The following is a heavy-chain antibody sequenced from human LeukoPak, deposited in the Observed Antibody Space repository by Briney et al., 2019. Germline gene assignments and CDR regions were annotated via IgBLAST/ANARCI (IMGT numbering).Heavy chain of an antibody. CDR1: GFTFSSYW. D-gene: IGHD1-1*01. V-gene: IGHV3-74*01. CDR2: IHSDGSST. Sequence: GGSLRLXCAASGFTFSSYWMHWVRQAPGKGLEWVSRIHSDGSSTSYADFVKGRFTISRDNAKNTLYLQMNSLRAEDTAVYYCARDKPGSHYYVDVWGKGTTVTVSS. CDR3: ARDKPGSHYYVDV. J-gene: IGHJ6*03.